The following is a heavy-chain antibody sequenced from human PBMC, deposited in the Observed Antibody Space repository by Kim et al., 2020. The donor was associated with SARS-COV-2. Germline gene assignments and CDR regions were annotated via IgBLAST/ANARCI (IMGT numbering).Heavy chain of an antibody. Sequence: GGSLRLSCAASGFTFSTYAINWVRRAPGKGPEWVSAISASADSTLYVDSVKGRFTISRDNSKNTVYLQMNSLRVEDTAEYYCVRCVTYFDQWGHGTLVTV. D-gene: IGHD2-21*02. CDR1: GFTFSTYA. J-gene: IGHJ4*01. CDR2: ISASADST. V-gene: IGHV3-23*01. CDR3: VRCVTYFDQ.